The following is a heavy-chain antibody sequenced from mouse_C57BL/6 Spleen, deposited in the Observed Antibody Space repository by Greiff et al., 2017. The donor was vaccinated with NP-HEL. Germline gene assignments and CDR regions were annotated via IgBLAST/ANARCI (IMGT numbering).Heavy chain of an antibody. D-gene: IGHD2-4*01. V-gene: IGHV1-53*01. CDR3: ARSMIDYDDYFDY. Sequence: VQLQQPGTELVKPGASVKLSCKASGYTFTSYWMHWVKQRPGQGLEWIGNINPSNGGTNYNEKFKSKATLTVDKSSSTAYMQLSSLTSEDSAVYYCARSMIDYDDYFDYWGQGTTLTVSS. CDR1: GYTFTSYW. J-gene: IGHJ2*01. CDR2: INPSNGGT.